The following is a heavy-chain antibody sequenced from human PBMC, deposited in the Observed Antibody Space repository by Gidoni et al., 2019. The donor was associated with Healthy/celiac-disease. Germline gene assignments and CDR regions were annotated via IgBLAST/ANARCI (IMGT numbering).Heavy chain of an antibody. D-gene: IGHD3-16*02. CDR1: GFTFSSYS. V-gene: IGHV3-21*01. Sequence: EVQLVESGGGLVKPGGPLRLSCAASGFTFSSYSMNWVRQAPGKGLEWVSSISSSSSYIYYADSVKGRFTISRDNAKNSLYLQMNSLRAEDTAVYYCARDLGELSLAFDIWGQGTMVTVSS. CDR2: ISSSSSYI. CDR3: ARDLGELSLAFDI. J-gene: IGHJ3*02.